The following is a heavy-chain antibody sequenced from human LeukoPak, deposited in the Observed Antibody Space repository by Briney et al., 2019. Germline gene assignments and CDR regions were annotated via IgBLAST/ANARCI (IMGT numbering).Heavy chain of an antibody. Sequence: SETLSLTCTVSGGSISSSSYYWGWIRQPPGKGLEWIGSIYYSGSTYYNPSLKSRVTISVDTSKNQFSLKLSSVTAADTAVYYCARQGFLESSNWFDPWGQGTLVTVSS. CDR1: GGSISSSSYY. CDR2: IYYSGST. D-gene: IGHD3-3*01. J-gene: IGHJ5*02. CDR3: ARQGFLESSNWFDP. V-gene: IGHV4-39*01.